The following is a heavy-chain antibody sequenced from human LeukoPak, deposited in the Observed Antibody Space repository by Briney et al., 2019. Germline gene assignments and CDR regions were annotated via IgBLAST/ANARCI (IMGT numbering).Heavy chain of an antibody. CDR3: ARDSKNGYSSGRGTLDY. CDR1: GGSISSYY. V-gene: IGHV4-59*01. CDR2: IYYSGST. J-gene: IGHJ4*02. D-gene: IGHD6-19*01. Sequence: SETLSLTCTVSGGSISSYYWSWIRQPPGKGLEWIGYIYYSGSTNYNPSLKSRVTISVDTSKNQFSLKLSSVTAADTAVYYCARDSKNGYSSGRGTLDYWGQGTLVTVSS.